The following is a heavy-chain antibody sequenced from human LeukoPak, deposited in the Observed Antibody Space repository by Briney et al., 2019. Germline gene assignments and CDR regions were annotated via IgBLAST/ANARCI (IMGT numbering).Heavy chain of an antibody. CDR2: IDTNTGNP. D-gene: IGHD6-13*01. J-gene: IGHJ4*02. CDR3: ARDKAAADTFAFND. Sequence: ASVKVSCKASGYTFTSYAMNWVRQAPGQGLEWMGWIDTNTGNPTYAQGFTGRFVFSLDTSVSTAYLQISSLKAEDTAVYYCARDKAAADTFAFNDWGQGTLVTVSS. V-gene: IGHV7-4-1*02. CDR1: GYTFTSYA.